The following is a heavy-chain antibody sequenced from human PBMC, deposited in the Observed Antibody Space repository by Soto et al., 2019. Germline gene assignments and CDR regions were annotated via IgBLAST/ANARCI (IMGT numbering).Heavy chain of an antibody. CDR3: ARVVRRVVLPAAPV. J-gene: IGHJ4*02. V-gene: IGHV1-8*01. CDR1: GYTFTSYD. Sequence: ASVKVSCKASGYTFTSYDINWVRQATGQGLEWMGWMNPNSGNTGYAQKFQGRVTMTRNTSISTAYMELSSLRSEDTAVYYCARVVRRVVLPAAPVWGQGTLVTVSS. D-gene: IGHD2-2*01. CDR2: MNPNSGNT.